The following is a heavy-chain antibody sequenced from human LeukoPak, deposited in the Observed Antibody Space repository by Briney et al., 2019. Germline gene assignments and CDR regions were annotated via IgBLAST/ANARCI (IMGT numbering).Heavy chain of an antibody. CDR1: RFTFSSYP. J-gene: IGHJ6*02. Sequence: PGGSLRLSCSASRFTFSSYPMHWVRQAPGKGLEFVSAISSNGGSTYYADSVKGRFTISRDNSKNTLYLQMSSLRAEDTAVYYCVKDGIVVVPAAMQGSYYYYGMDVWGQGTTVTVSS. CDR3: VKDGIVVVPAAMQGSYYYYGMDV. CDR2: ISSNGGST. D-gene: IGHD2-2*01. V-gene: IGHV3-64D*09.